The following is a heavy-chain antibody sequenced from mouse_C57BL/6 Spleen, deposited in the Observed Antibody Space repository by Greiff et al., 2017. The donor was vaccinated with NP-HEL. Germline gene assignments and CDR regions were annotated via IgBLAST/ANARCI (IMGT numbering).Heavy chain of an antibody. Sequence: EVQVVESGPGLVKPSQSLSLTCSVTGYSITSGYYWNWIRQFPGNKLEWMGYISYDGSNNYNPSLKNRISITRDTSKNQFFLKLNSVTTEDTATYYCARDGDGPTGYFDYWGQGTTLTVSS. CDR1: GYSITSGYY. D-gene: IGHD2-3*01. V-gene: IGHV3-6*01. CDR3: ARDGDGPTGYFDY. CDR2: ISYDGSN. J-gene: IGHJ2*01.